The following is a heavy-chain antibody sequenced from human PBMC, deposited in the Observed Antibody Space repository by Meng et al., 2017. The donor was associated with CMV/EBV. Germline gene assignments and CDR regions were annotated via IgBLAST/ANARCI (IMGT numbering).Heavy chain of an antibody. CDR2: IYHSGST. CDR3: ARQVLISRITGTNY. V-gene: IGHV4-4*02. Sequence: SGGSISSSNWWSWVRQPPGKGLEWIGEIYHSGSTNYNPSLKSRVTISVDTSKNQFSLKLSSVTAADTAVYYCARQVLISRITGTNYWGQGTLVTVSS. CDR1: GGSISSSNW. D-gene: IGHD1-7*01. J-gene: IGHJ4*02.